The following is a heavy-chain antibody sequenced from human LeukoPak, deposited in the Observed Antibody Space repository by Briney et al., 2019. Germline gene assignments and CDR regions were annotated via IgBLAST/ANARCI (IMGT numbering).Heavy chain of an antibody. CDR1: GYTLTSYY. V-gene: IGHV1-46*01. D-gene: IGHD3-9*01. Sequence: ASVKVSCKASGYTLTSYYMHWVRQAPGQGLEWMGIINPSGGSTSYAQKFQGRVTMTRDTSTSTVYMELSSLRSEDTAVYYCARELGSNYDILTGIPDAFDIWGQGTMVTVSS. CDR3: ARELGSNYDILTGIPDAFDI. J-gene: IGHJ3*02. CDR2: INPSGGST.